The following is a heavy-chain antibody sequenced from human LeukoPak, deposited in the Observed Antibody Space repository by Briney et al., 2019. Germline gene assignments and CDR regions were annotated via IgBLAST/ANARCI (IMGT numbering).Heavy chain of an antibody. V-gene: IGHV1-69*13. CDR1: GGTFSSYA. Sequence: GASVKVSCKASGGTFSSYAISWVRQAPGQGLEWMGGIIPIFGTANYAQKFLGRVTITADESTSTAYMELSSLRSEDTAVYYCASYSYYYDSSGYYRDYWGQGTLVTVSS. D-gene: IGHD3-22*01. J-gene: IGHJ4*02. CDR2: IIPIFGTA. CDR3: ASYSYYYDSSGYYRDY.